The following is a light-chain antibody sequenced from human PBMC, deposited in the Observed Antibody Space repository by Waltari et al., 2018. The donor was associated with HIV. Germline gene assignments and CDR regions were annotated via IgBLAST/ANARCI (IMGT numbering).Light chain of an antibody. CDR1: QSISSY. Sequence: DIQITQSPSSLSASVGDRVTITCRASQSISSYLNWYQQKPGKAPKLLIYGATTLQSGVPSRFSGSGSGTDFTLTISSLQPEDFATFYCQQSYSTPPTFGQGTKVEIK. CDR3: QQSYSTPPT. V-gene: IGKV1-39*01. CDR2: GAT. J-gene: IGKJ1*01.